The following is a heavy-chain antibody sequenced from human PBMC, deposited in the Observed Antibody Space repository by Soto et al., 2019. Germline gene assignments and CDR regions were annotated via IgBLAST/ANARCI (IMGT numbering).Heavy chain of an antibody. CDR2: ISGSGGST. Sequence: GSLRLSCAASGFTFSSYAMSWVRQAPGKGLEWVSAISGSGGSTYYADSVKGRFTISRDNSKNTLYLQMNSLRAEDTAVYYCAKTDSPWYYDILTGYCYFDYWGQGTLVTVSS. CDR3: AKTDSPWYYDILTGYCYFDY. D-gene: IGHD3-9*01. J-gene: IGHJ4*02. CDR1: GFTFSSYA. V-gene: IGHV3-23*01.